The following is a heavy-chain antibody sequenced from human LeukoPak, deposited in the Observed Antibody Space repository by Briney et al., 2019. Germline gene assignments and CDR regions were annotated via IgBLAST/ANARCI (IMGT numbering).Heavy chain of an antibody. CDR2: ISSSSSYI. J-gene: IGHJ4*02. Sequence: PGGSLRLSCAASGFTFSSYSMNWVRQAPGKGLEWVSSISSSSSYIYYADSVKGRFTISRDDAKNSLYLQMNSLRAEDTAVYYCARDIPNYDSSGYPDYWGQGTLVTVSS. V-gene: IGHV3-21*01. CDR3: ARDIPNYDSSGYPDY. CDR1: GFTFSSYS. D-gene: IGHD3-22*01.